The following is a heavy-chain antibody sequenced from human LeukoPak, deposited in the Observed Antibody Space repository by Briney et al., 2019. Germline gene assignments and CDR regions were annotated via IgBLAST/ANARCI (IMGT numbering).Heavy chain of an antibody. CDR3: ARDFGHLYSGYGGDY. CDR1: GALISSGYY. CDR2: IYHSGST. D-gene: IGHD5-12*01. J-gene: IGHJ4*02. Sequence: PSETLSLTCTVSGALISSGYYWDWIRQPPGKGLEWIGNIYHSGSTYYNPSLKSRVTISVDTSKNQFSLKLSSVTAADTAVYYCARDFGHLYSGYGGDYWGQGTLVTVSS. V-gene: IGHV4-38-2*02.